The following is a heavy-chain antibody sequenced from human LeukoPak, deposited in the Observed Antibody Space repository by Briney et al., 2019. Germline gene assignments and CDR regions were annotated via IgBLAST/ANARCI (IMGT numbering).Heavy chain of an antibody. D-gene: IGHD3-3*01. Sequence: SETLSLTCDVSGGSVTSTNWWTWVRQPPGKGLEWIAEVHLDGRTNYHPSLKSRLIMSVDLPENHISLKLTSVAAADTAVYYCAREGGFYRPLDYSGQGSLVSVSS. CDR2: VHLDGRT. CDR1: GGSVTSTNW. J-gene: IGHJ4*02. V-gene: IGHV4-4*02. CDR3: AREGGFYRPLDY.